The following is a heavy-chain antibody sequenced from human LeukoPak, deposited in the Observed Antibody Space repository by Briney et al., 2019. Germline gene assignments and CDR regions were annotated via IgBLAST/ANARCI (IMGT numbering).Heavy chain of an antibody. CDR3: ARDEGNSEVDWFNP. J-gene: IGHJ5*02. D-gene: IGHD4-23*01. V-gene: IGHV3-53*01. CDR1: GSTVSSNY. Sequence: GGSLRLSCTASGSTVSSNYMSWVRQAPGKGLEWVSVIYSGGSTYYADSVKGRFTISRDNSKNTLYLQMNSLRAEDTAVYYCARDEGNSEVDWFNPWGQGTLVTVSS. CDR2: IYSGGST.